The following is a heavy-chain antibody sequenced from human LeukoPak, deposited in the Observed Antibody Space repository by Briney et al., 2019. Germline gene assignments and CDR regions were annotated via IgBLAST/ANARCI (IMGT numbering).Heavy chain of an antibody. Sequence: PSETLSLTCAVYGGSLSDYYWSWIRQPPGKGLEWIGEINHSGSTNYNPSLKSRVTISVDTSKNQFSLKLSSVTAADTAVYYCARKRTAAAGRALDYWGQGTLVTVSS. J-gene: IGHJ4*02. CDR2: INHSGST. CDR3: ARKRTAAAGRALDY. D-gene: IGHD6-13*01. CDR1: GGSLSDYY. V-gene: IGHV4-34*01.